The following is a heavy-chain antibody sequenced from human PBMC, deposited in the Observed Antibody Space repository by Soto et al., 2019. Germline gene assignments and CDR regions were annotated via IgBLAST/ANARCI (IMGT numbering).Heavy chain of an antibody. Sequence: QVQLVQSGAEVKKPGASVKVSCKASGYTFTSYYMHWVRQAPGQGLEWMGIINPGGGSTSYAQKFQGRVTMTRDTSTRKAYMELRSLRSEDTAVYYCARASSGATYAHFDYWGQGTLVTVSS. CDR2: INPGGGST. D-gene: IGHD6-19*01. V-gene: IGHV1-46*01. J-gene: IGHJ4*02. CDR1: GYTFTSYY. CDR3: ARASSGATYAHFDY.